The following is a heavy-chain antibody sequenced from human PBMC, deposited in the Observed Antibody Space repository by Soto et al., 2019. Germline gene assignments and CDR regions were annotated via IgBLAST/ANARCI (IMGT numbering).Heavy chain of an antibody. J-gene: IGHJ5*02. V-gene: IGHV4-30-4*01. CDR3: ASQYPLAAAGTGFWFDP. D-gene: IGHD6-13*01. CDR1: GGSISSGDYY. Sequence: QVQLQESGPGLVKPSQTLSLTCTVSGGSISSGDYYWSWIRQPPGKGLEWIGYIYYSGSTYYNPSLKSRVTISVDTSKNQFSLKLSSVTAADTAVYYCASQYPLAAAGTGFWFDPWGQGTLVTVSS. CDR2: IYYSGST.